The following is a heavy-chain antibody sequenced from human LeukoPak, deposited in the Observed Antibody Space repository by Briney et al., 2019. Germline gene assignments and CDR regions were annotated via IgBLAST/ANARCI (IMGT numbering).Heavy chain of an antibody. Sequence: SETLSLTCTVSGGSISSSCYYWGWLRQPPGKGLEGIGSIYDSGSTYYNPSLKSRVTISVDTSKNQFSLKLNSVTAADTAVYYCARHYGLWGQGTLVTVSS. V-gene: IGHV4-39*01. CDR1: GGSISSSCYY. CDR3: ARHYGL. D-gene: IGHD3-10*01. CDR2: IYDSGST. J-gene: IGHJ4*02.